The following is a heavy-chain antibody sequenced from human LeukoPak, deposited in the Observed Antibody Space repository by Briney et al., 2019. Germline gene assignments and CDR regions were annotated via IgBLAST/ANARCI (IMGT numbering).Heavy chain of an antibody. CDR1: GFTFSSYS. CDR2: ISSSSGTR. CDR3: AREIGNWFDP. J-gene: IGHJ5*02. V-gene: IGHV3-48*01. Sequence: GGSLRLSCAASGFTFSSYSMNWVRQAAGKGLEWVSYISSSSGTRYYADSVKGRFTISRDNAKNSLYLQMNSLRAEDTAVYYCAREIGNWFDPWGQGTQVTVSS. D-gene: IGHD2/OR15-2a*01.